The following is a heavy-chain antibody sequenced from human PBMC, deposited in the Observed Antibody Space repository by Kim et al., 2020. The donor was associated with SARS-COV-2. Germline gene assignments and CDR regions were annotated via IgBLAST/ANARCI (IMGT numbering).Heavy chain of an antibody. J-gene: IGHJ4*02. D-gene: IGHD6-19*01. CDR3: ARELPPEYSSGWFPPDY. CDR2: ISSSSSYI. CDR1: GFTFSSYS. V-gene: IGHV3-21*01. Sequence: GGSLRLSCAASGFTFSSYSMNWVRQAPGKGLEWVSSISSSSSYIYYADSVKGRFTISRDNAKNSLYLQMNSLRAEDTAVYYCARELPPEYSSGWFPPDYWGQGTLVTVSS.